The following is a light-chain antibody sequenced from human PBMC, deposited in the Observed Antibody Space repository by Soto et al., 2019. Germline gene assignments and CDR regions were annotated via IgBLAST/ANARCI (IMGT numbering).Light chain of an antibody. Sequence: EIVLTQSPGTLSLSPGERATLSCRASQNVGSYLAWYQQKPGQAPRLLIYGTSNRATGIPDRFSGSGSATDFTLTISSLEPEDFAVYYCQQRSNWPRTFGQGTKVDIK. J-gene: IGKJ1*01. CDR3: QQRSNWPRT. CDR1: QNVGSY. CDR2: GTS. V-gene: IGKV3-11*01.